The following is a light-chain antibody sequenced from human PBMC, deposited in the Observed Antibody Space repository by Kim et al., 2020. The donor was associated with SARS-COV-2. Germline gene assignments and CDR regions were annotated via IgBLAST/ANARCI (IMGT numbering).Light chain of an antibody. J-gene: IGKJ2*03. CDR2: AAS. V-gene: IGKV1-12*01. CDR1: QDISSW. CDR3: QQANSFPYS. Sequence: DIQMTQSPSSVTASVGDRVIITCRASQDISSWLAWYQQTPGKAPKLLVYAASSLASEVPSRFSGSGSGTEFTLTITNLQPEDFATYFCQQANSFPYSFGQGTKLEI.